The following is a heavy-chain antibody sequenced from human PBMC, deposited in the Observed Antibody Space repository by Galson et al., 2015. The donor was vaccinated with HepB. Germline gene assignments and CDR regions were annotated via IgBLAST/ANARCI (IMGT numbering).Heavy chain of an antibody. CDR3: ARGGGLLTGYRGMDV. Sequence: SLRLPCAASGISLIEHTIYWVRQAPGKGLEWVAVISYDESNKLYADSVKGRSTISRDISKNTLYLQMNSLRVEDTALYFCARGGGLLTGYRGMDVWGQGTTVTVSS. V-gene: IGHV3-33*05. CDR2: ISYDESNK. D-gene: IGHD3-9*01. CDR1: GISLIEHT. J-gene: IGHJ6*02.